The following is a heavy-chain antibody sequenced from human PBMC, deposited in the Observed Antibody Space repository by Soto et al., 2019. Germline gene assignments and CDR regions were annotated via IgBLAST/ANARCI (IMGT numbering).Heavy chain of an antibody. D-gene: IGHD3-16*01. CDR2: IYYSGST. Sequence: SETLSLTCTVSGGSISSYYWSWIRQPPGKGLEWIGYIYYSGSTNYNPSLKSRVTISVDTSKNQFSLKLSSVTAADTAVYYCARGDSGWVGGPRVRAFDIWGQGTMVTVSS. CDR1: GGSISSYY. V-gene: IGHV4-59*01. J-gene: IGHJ3*02. CDR3: ARGDSGWVGGPRVRAFDI.